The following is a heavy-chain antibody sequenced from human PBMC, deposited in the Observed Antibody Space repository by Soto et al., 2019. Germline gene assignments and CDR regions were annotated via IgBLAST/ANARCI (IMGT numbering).Heavy chain of an antibody. CDR1: GFTFSSYA. Sequence: PGGSLRLSCAASGFTFSSYAMSWVRQAPGKGLEWVSAISGSGGSTYYADSVKGRFTISRDNSKNTLYLQMNSLRAEDTAVYYCAKDRTKQQLARSGSYYPNYYFDYWGRGTLVTVSS. V-gene: IGHV3-23*01. J-gene: IGHJ4*02. CDR3: AKDRTKQQLARSGSYYPNYYFDY. CDR2: ISGSGGST. D-gene: IGHD1-26*01.